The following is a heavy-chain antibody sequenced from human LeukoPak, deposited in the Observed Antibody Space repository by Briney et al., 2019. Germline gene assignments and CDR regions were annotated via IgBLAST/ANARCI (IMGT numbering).Heavy chain of an antibody. J-gene: IGHJ1*01. CDR1: GFTFSSYA. CDR3: ARERTATMISRSGYFQH. D-gene: IGHD5-24*01. CDR2: ISYDGGNK. V-gene: IGHV3-30*04. Sequence: SGGSLRLSCAVSGFTFSSYAMHWVRQAPGKGLEWVALISYDGGNKYYADSVKGRSTISRDNSKNTLYLQMNSLRAEDTAVYYCARERTATMISRSGYFQHWGQGTLVTVSS.